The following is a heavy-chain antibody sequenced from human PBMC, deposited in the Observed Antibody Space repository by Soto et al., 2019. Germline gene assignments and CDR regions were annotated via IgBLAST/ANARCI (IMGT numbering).Heavy chain of an antibody. Sequence: ASVKVSCKASGYTFTGYYMHWVRQAPGQGLEWMGWINPNSGGTNYADSVKGRFTISRDNSKNTLYLQMNSLRAEDTAVYNCARDQNGYFDNWGQGTLVTVSS. D-gene: IGHD2-15*01. V-gene: IGHV1-2*02. J-gene: IGHJ4*02. CDR3: ARDQNGYFDN. CDR2: INPNSGGT. CDR1: GYTFTGYY.